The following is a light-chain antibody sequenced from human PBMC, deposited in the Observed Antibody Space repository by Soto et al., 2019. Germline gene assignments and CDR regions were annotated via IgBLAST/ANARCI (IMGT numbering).Light chain of an antibody. J-gene: IGKJ2*01. CDR1: QTVTDNY. Sequence: EIVLTQSPDTLSLSPGERATLSCRASQTVTDNYLSWYQQKPGQAPRLLIYSASLRGTGIPDRFSGSGSGTDFTLTISRLEPEDFAVYYGQPLSGSPPTYTFGQGTKLEI. V-gene: IGKV3-20*01. CDR2: SAS. CDR3: QPLSGSPPTYT.